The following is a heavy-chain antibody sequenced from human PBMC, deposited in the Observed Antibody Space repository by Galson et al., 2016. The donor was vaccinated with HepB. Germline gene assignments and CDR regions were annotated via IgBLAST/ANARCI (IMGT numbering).Heavy chain of an antibody. CDR1: GYTFTSYY. D-gene: IGHD3-3*01. J-gene: IGHJ4*02. CDR2: INPTGGGT. CDR3: ARGRGYYYFEY. V-gene: IGHV1-46*01. Sequence: SVKVSCKASGYTFTSYYMHWVRQVPGQGLEWMGIINPTGGGTSYAQKFQGRVTMTRDTSTSTVYMELSSLRSEDTAVYYCARGRGYYYFEYWGQGTLVTVSS.